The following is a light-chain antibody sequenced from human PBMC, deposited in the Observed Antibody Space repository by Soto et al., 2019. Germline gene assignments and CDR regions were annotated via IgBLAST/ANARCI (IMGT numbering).Light chain of an antibody. J-gene: IGLJ2*01. V-gene: IGLV6-57*01. CDR3: QSYDSSNQV. CDR2: EDN. Sequence: NFTLTQPHSVSESPGKTVTISCTRSSGSIASNYVQWYQQRPGSSPTTVIYEDNRRPSGVPDRFSGSIDSSSNSASLTISGLKTEDEADYYCQSYDSSNQVFGGGTKLTVL. CDR1: SGSIASNY.